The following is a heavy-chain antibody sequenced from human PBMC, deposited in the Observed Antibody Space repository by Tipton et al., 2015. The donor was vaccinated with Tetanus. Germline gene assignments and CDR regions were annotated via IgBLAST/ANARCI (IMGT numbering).Heavy chain of an antibody. CDR3: ARTKATIGWGFFDS. Sequence: TLSLTCSVSGASISGGGYFWNWIRHRPGKGLEWIGYIYYSGSTFYNPSFKSRVTISVDTSNNQFSLRLSSVTAADSTFYYCARTKATIGWGFFDSWGQGTLVTVSS. CDR1: GASISGGGYF. J-gene: IGHJ4*02. D-gene: IGHD4-17*01. V-gene: IGHV4-31*03. CDR2: IYYSGST.